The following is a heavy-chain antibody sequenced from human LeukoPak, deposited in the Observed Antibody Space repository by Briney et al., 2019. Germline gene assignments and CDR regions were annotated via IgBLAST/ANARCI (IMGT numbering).Heavy chain of an antibody. J-gene: IGHJ4*02. V-gene: IGHV1-2*02. Sequence: GASVKVSCKPPGYTFTNYYIHWVRQAPGQGPEWVGWINPASAGAAFAPKFQGRVSMTWDSSITTAFMDLTSLRSNDTAIYYCARQLGNYYRAFDFWGQGTLVTVSS. CDR2: INPASAGA. CDR3: ARQLGNYYRAFDF. CDR1: GYTFTNYY. D-gene: IGHD1-26*01.